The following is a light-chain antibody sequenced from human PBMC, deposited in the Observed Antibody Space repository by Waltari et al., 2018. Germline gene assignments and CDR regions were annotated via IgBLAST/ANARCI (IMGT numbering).Light chain of an antibody. J-gene: IGKJ3*01. CDR2: AAS. CDR1: QGISNH. V-gene: IGKV1-27*01. Sequence: DIQMTQSPSSLSASVGDRVTTTCRASQGISNHLAWYQQKPGKVPKLLIYAASTLQAGVPSRFSGSGTGTDFTLTISSLQPEDFATYYCQKHSSAPLTFGPGTIVDI. CDR3: QKHSSAPLT.